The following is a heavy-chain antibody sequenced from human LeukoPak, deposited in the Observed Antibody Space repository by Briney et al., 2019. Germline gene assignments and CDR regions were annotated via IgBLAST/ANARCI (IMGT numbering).Heavy chain of an antibody. CDR2: IRYGGKNE. CDR3: VKGPYYDYIWGTYRYPDDSFDI. D-gene: IGHD3-16*02. V-gene: IGHV3-30*02. J-gene: IGHJ3*02. CDR1: GFNVSYYG. Sequence: GSLRLFCVGAGFNVSYYGMELVRQAPGKGLGWVTFIRYGGKNEYYADSVKGRFTISRDNSQDTLSLQMNSLRAEDTAVYYCVKGPYYDYIWGTYRYPDDSFDIWGQGTMVTVSS.